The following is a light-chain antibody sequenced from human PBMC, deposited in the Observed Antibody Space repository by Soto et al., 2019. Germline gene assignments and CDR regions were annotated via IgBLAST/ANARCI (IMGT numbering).Light chain of an antibody. CDR1: QSVSSSY. V-gene: IGKV3-20*01. CDR3: QQYRDSPWT. J-gene: IGKJ1*01. Sequence: EIVLTQSPGTLSLSPGERATLSCRASQSVSSSYLAWYQQKPGQAPRLLIYGASSRASGIPDRFSGSLSGTGFPLTISSLEPEDFAVYYCQQYRDSPWTFGQGTKVEIK. CDR2: GAS.